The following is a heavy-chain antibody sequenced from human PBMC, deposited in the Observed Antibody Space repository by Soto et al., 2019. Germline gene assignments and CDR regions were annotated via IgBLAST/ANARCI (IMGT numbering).Heavy chain of an antibody. J-gene: IGHJ4*02. CDR1: GWSFSGYY. CDR2: INHSGST. V-gene: IGHV4-34*01. D-gene: IGHD7-27*01. Sequence: QVQLQQWGAGLLKPSETLSLTCAVYGWSFSGYYWNCIRQPPGKGLEWIGEINHSGSTNYNPSLKSRVTLSVDPSKNQFSLQLRSVTAADTAVYYCARGWGRIFDYWGQGTLVIVSS. CDR3: ARGWGRIFDY.